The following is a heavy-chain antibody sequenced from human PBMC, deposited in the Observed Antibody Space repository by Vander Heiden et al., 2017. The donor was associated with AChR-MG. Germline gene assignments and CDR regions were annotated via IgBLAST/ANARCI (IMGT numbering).Heavy chain of an antibody. D-gene: IGHD3-22*01. CDR2: INTGNGNT. CDR3: ARLRDGGGYYSGGDNYGMDV. V-gene: IGHV1-3*04. CDR1: GYTFTTYT. Sequence: QVQLVQSGAEVKKPGASVRVSCKTSGYTFTTYTMHWVRQAPGQRLEWMGWINTGNGNTKYSQKFQGRVTITRDTSASTVYMELSSLRSEDTAVYYCARLRDGGGYYSGGDNYGMDVWGQGTTVTVSS. J-gene: IGHJ6*02.